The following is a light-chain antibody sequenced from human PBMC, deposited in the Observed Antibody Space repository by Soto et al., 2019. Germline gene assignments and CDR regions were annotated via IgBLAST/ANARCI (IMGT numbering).Light chain of an antibody. CDR3: NLYTTTNSWV. Sequence: QSALTQPASVSGSPGQSITISCTGTSSDVGGYNYVSWYQQHPGKAPKLIIYEVTNRPSGVSNRFSGSKSGNTASLTISGLQAEDEADYYCNLYTTTNSWVFGGGTKLTVL. CDR2: EVT. CDR1: SSDVGGYNY. V-gene: IGLV2-14*01. J-gene: IGLJ3*02.